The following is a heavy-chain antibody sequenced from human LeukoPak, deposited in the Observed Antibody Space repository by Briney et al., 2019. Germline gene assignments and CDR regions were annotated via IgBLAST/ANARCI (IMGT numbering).Heavy chain of an antibody. V-gene: IGHV3-21*01. CDR2: ISSSSSYI. Sequence: GGSLRLSCAASGFTFSSYGMHWVRQAPGKGLEWASSISSSSSYIYYADSVKGRFTISRDNAKNSLYLQMNSLRAEDTAVYYCARGYSAGGSCYFDYWGQGTLVTVSS. CDR3: ARGYSAGGSCYFDY. D-gene: IGHD2-15*01. J-gene: IGHJ4*02. CDR1: GFTFSSYG.